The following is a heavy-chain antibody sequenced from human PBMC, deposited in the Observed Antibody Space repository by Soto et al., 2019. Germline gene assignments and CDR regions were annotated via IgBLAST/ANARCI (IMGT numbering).Heavy chain of an antibody. CDR3: SDWRAGGPVNLDH. V-gene: IGHV3-48*03. CDR1: GFIFIDYE. J-gene: IGHJ4*02. D-gene: IGHD2-15*01. CDR2: ISSRGTNI. Sequence: RGSLRLSCVASGFIFIDYEINFVRHSPGKCLEWVSFISSRGTNIYNVDSVKGRFTVSRDNAKNSVFLQMESLRVEDTAIYFCSDWRAGGPVNLDHWGPGTLVTVSS.